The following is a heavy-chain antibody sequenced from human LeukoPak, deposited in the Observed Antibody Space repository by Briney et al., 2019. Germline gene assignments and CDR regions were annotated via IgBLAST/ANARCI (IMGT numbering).Heavy chain of an antibody. J-gene: IGHJ2*01. CDR2: ISGSGSST. D-gene: IGHD2-2*01. CDR3: AKWMGYCTSSSCYWYFDL. V-gene: IGHV3-23*01. Sequence: GGSLRLSCAASGFTFSSYAMSWVRQAPGKGLGWVSGISGSGSSTYYADSVKGRFTISRDNSKNTLYLQMNGLRAEDTAVYYCAKWMGYCTSSSCYWYFDLWGRGTLVTVSS. CDR1: GFTFSSYA.